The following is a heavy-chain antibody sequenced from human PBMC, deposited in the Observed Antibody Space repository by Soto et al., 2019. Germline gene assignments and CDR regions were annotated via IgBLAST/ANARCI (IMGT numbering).Heavy chain of an antibody. CDR3: ARQEGYGGGWFPFDY. Sequence: QVQLQESGPGLVKPSETLSLTCTVSGGSIKSYYWSWIRQPPGKGLEWIGYIYYSGTTNYNPSLRGRVTLSGDTAKNQFSLELSSVTAADTAVYYCARQEGYGGGWFPFDYWGQGTLVTVSS. CDR1: GGSIKSYY. CDR2: IYYSGTT. V-gene: IGHV4-59*08. J-gene: IGHJ4*02. D-gene: IGHD6-19*01.